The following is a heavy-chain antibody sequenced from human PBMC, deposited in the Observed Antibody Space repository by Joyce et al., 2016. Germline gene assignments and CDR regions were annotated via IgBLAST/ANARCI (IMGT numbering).Heavy chain of an antibody. D-gene: IGHD1-7*01. CDR3: ARDWNWNYDY. V-gene: IGHV3-30*03. CDR2: ISPDGNTK. J-gene: IGHJ4*02. CDR1: GFTFRSHN. Sequence: QVQLVESGGGVVQPGRSLRLSCAASGFTFRSHNMHGVRQAPGKGPEWVAIISPDGNTKHYADSRKGRFTMSRDNSKSTQYLEMINLRVEDTAVYYCARDWNWNYDYWGQGTLVTVS.